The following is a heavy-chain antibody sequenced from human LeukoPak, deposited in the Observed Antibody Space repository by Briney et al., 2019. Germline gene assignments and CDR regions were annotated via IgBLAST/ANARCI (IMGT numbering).Heavy chain of an antibody. CDR2: IWYDGSNK. CDR1: GFTFSNYG. V-gene: IGHV3-33*08. CDR3: ARGYGGNSGAFDI. Sequence: PGGSLRLSCAASGFTFSNYGMHWVRQAPGKGLEWVAVIWYDGSNKYYADSVKGRFTISRDNSKNTLYLQMNSLRAEDTAVYYCARGYGGNSGAFDIWGQGTMVTVSS. D-gene: IGHD4-23*01. J-gene: IGHJ3*02.